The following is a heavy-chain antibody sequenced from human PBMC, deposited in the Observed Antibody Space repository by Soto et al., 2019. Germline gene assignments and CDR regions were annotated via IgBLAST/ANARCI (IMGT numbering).Heavy chain of an antibody. J-gene: IGHJ5*02. CDR3: ARFYEGWFDP. V-gene: IGHV4-30-4*01. CDR2: IYYSGST. D-gene: IGHD3-22*01. Sequence: SETLSLTCTVSGGSISSGDYYWSWIRQPPGKCLEWIGYIYYSGSTYYNPSLKSRVTISVDTSKNQFSLKLSSVTAADTAVYYCARFYEGWFDPWGQGTLVTVYS. CDR1: GGSISSGDYY.